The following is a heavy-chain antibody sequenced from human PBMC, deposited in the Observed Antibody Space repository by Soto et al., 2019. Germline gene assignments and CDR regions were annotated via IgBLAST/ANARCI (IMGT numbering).Heavy chain of an antibody. V-gene: IGHV3-21*01. CDR2: ISSSSSYI. CDR3: ARAQGSGYPGDGAFDI. J-gene: IGHJ3*02. D-gene: IGHD5-12*01. CDR1: GFTFSSYS. Sequence: EVQLVESGGGLVKPGGSLRLFCPASGFTFSSYSMNWVRQAPGKGLEWVSSISSSSSYIYYADSVKGRFTISRDNAKNSLYLQMNCLRAEDTAMYYCARAQGSGYPGDGAFDIWGQGTMVTVPS.